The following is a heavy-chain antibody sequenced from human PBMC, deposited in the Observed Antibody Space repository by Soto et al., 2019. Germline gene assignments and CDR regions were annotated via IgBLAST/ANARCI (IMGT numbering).Heavy chain of an antibody. J-gene: IGHJ6*02. V-gene: IGHV3-30*03. CDR2: HSNDGITK. Sequence: QLVESGGGVVQPGRSLRLSCAASGSTFSSSGWHWVRQAPGKGLEWVASHSNDGITKNYADSVKGRFTISRDNSKNTVFLQIDSLRGDDTAVYYCARDGPHFDVDVWGQGTTVTVSS. D-gene: IGHD3-9*01. CDR1: GSTFSSSG. CDR3: ARDGPHFDVDV.